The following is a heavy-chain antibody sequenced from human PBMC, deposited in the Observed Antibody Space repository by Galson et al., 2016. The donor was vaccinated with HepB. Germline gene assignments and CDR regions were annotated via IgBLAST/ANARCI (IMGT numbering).Heavy chain of an antibody. CDR2: ISAYNGNT. CDR3: ARRLAVSGHGWFDP. V-gene: IGHV1-18*01. J-gene: IGHJ5*02. CDR1: GYTFSSFG. Sequence: SGYTFSSFGVTWVRQAPGQGLEWIGWISAYNGNTIYAQKFQDRVTMTTETSTSTAYMELRRLKSDDTAVYFCARRLAVSGHGWFDPWGQGTLVTVSS. D-gene: IGHD6-19*01.